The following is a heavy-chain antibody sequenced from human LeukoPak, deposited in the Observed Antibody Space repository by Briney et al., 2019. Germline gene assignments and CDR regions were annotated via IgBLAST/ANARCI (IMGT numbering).Heavy chain of an antibody. J-gene: IGHJ3*02. CDR1: GYSFTSYW. Sequence: GESLKISCQGSGYSFTSYWIGWVRQMPGKGLEWMEFIYPGDSDTRYSPSFQGQLSTSADTTTRSIYQRWTSVTASDTSMNYCARGRDSSSWGNAFDIWGQGTMVTVSS. D-gene: IGHD6-13*01. V-gene: IGHV5-51*01. CDR2: IYPGDSDT. CDR3: ARGRDSSSWGNAFDI.